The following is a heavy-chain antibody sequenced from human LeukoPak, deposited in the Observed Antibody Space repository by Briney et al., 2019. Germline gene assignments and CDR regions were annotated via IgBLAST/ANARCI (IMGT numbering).Heavy chain of an antibody. CDR1: GFTVSSNY. V-gene: IGHV3-66*01. D-gene: IGHD1-26*01. Sequence: GGSLRLSRAASGFTVSSNYMSWVRQAPGQGLEWVSVIYSGGSTYYADSVKGRFTISRDNSKNTLYLQMNSLRAEDTAVYYCARLGIVGAAVDYWGEGTRVTVSS. CDR2: IYSGGST. J-gene: IGHJ4*02. CDR3: ARLGIVGAAVDY.